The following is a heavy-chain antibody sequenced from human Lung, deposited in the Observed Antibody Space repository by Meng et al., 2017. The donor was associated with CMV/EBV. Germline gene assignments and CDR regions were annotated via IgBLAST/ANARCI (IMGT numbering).Heavy chain of an antibody. CDR2: ISSSSSYI. CDR3: ARGKSEWELLSYHYYYVMDF. V-gene: IGHV3-21*06. Sequence: GGSXRLYCAASGLNFSSYSMNSVRQAAREWLEWVSSISSSSSYIYYADSVKGRFTISRDNAKNSLCLQMNSLRAEDTAVYYCARGKSEWELLSYHYYYVMDFWXQGTXVTVSS. D-gene: IGHD1-26*01. CDR1: GLNFSSYS. J-gene: IGHJ6*02.